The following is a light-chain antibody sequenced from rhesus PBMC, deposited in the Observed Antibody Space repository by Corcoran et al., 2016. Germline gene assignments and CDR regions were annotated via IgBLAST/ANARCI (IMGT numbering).Light chain of an antibody. J-gene: IGKJ2*01. V-gene: IGKV1-32*02. Sequence: DVQMSQSPSSLSASVGDRVPITCRASQGISSYLNWYQQKQGKAPKLLIYYANILASGVPSRFSGSGSWTEFTLTISSLQPEDFSTYYCQQGNSNPCSFGQATKVEIK. CDR1: QGISSY. CDR2: YAN. CDR3: QQGNSNPCS.